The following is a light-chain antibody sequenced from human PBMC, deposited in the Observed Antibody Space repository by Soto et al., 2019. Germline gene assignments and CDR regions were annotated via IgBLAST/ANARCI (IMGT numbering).Light chain of an antibody. CDR2: AAS. CDR3: QQSYKTPHT. Sequence: DIPMTQSPSSLSASVGERVTITCRASQGVSAYLLWYQQRQGTPPKLLIYAASNLVSGVPSRFSGSGSGTTFTLTISSLQPEDFATYYCQQSYKTPHTFGQGTKLETK. V-gene: IGKV1-39*01. J-gene: IGKJ2*01. CDR1: QGVSAY.